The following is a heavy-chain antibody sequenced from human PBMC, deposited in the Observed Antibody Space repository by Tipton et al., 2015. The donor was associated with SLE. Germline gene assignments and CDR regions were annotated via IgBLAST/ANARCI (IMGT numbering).Heavy chain of an antibody. V-gene: IGHV1-18*04. Sequence: QSGAEVKKPGASVKVSCKASGYTFTSYGINWVRQAPGQGLEWMGWISAYNGNTNYAQKLQGRVTMTTDTSTSTAYMELRSLRSDDTAVYYCASGHDFWSGYSDFDYWGQGTPVTVSS. CDR3: ASGHDFWSGYSDFDY. CDR1: GYTFTSYG. CDR2: ISAYNGNT. J-gene: IGHJ4*02. D-gene: IGHD3-3*01.